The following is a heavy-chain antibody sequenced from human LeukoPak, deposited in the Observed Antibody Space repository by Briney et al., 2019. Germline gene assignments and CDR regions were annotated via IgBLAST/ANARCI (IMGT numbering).Heavy chain of an antibody. V-gene: IGHV4-39*07. Sequence: SETLSLTCTVSGGSISSSSYYWGWLRQPPGKGLEWIGSIYYSGSTYYNPSLKSRVTISVDTSKNQVSLKLSSVTAADTAVYYCARAITYYYGSGLLSKNWFDPWGQGTLVTVSS. CDR1: GGSISSSSYY. J-gene: IGHJ5*02. CDR2: IYYSGST. CDR3: ARAITYYYGSGLLSKNWFDP. D-gene: IGHD3-10*01.